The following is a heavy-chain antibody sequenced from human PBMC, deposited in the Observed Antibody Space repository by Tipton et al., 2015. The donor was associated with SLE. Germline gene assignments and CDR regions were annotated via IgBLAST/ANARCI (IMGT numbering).Heavy chain of an antibody. V-gene: IGHV4-4*02. Sequence: TLSLTCTVSGDSITSITKTNWWSWVRQPPGKGLEWIGEIFHSGSTNYRPSLKSRVIISVDKSKNQFSLKLTSVTAADTAVYYCARGGDIVATRGWYYMDVWGKGTTVTFSS. CDR1: GDSITSITKTNW. CDR2: IFHSGST. D-gene: IGHD5-12*01. J-gene: IGHJ6*03. CDR3: ARGGDIVATRGWYYMDV.